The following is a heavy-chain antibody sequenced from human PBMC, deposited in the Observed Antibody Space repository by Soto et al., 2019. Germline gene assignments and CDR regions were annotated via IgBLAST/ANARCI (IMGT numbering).Heavy chain of an antibody. V-gene: IGHV4-39*01. CDR2: IYHTGSA. D-gene: IGHD1-7*01. CDR1: GGSIINNNHY. CDR3: ARHGITGTMKFDP. J-gene: IGHJ5*02. Sequence: QLQLQESGPGLVKPSETLSLTCTVAGGSIINNNHYWGWIRQPPGKGLEWIGTIYHTGSAYYTPSIKSRATISVDTSKNQFSLKLYSVTAADTAVYYCARHGITGTMKFDPWGQGTLVTVSS.